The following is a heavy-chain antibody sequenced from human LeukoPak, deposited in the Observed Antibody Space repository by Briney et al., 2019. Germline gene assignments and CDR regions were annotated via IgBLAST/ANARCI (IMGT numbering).Heavy chain of an antibody. D-gene: IGHD5-12*01. CDR1: GDSITSGDSY. CDR2: IYTSGSA. Sequence: SQTLSLTCSVSGDSITSGDSYWTWIRQPAGRGLEWIGLIYTSGSAKYNPSLKSRITMSLDTSKNQISLQLNSVTAADTAVYYCAREYSYWGQGTLVTVSS. J-gene: IGHJ4*02. V-gene: IGHV4-61*02. CDR3: AREYSY.